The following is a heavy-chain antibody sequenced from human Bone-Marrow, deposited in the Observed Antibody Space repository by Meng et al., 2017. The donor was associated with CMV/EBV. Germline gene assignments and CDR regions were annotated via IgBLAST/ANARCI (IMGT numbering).Heavy chain of an antibody. CDR3: ARGVARTYYDFWSGCGDV. Sequence: ASVKVSCKASGYTFTGYYMHWVRQAPGQGLEWMGWINPNSGGTNYAQKFQGRVTMTRDTSISTAYMELSSLRSEETAVYYCARGVARTYYDFWSGCGDVWGQGTTVTVSS. CDR2: INPNSGGT. D-gene: IGHD3-3*01. J-gene: IGHJ6*02. CDR1: GYTFTGYY. V-gene: IGHV1-2*02.